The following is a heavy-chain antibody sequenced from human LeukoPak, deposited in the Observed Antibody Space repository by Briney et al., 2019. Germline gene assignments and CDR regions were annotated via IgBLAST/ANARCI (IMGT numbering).Heavy chain of an antibody. D-gene: IGHD3-22*01. Sequence: GGSLRLSCTVSGFTVSSNSMSWVRQAPGKGLEWVSFIYSDNTHYSDSVKGRFTISRDNSKNTLYLQMNSLRAEDTAVYYCARRAGDYSHPYDYGGQGTVVTVSS. V-gene: IGHV3-53*01. CDR3: ARRAGDYSHPYDY. J-gene: IGHJ4*02. CDR2: IYSDNT. CDR1: GFTVSSNS.